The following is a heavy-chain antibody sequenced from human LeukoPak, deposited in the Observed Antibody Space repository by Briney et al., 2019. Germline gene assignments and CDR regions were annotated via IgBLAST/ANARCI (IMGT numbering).Heavy chain of an antibody. Sequence: PGGSLRLSCAASGFTVGSSYMGWVRQAPGKGLEWVSVIYSGGSTYYADSMKGRFTLSRDNSKNTLYLQMNSLRAEDTAVYYCARLSGSYYEADYWGQGTLVTDSS. CDR3: ARLSGSYYEADY. V-gene: IGHV3-53*01. CDR2: IYSGGST. CDR1: GFTVGSSY. D-gene: IGHD1-26*01. J-gene: IGHJ4*02.